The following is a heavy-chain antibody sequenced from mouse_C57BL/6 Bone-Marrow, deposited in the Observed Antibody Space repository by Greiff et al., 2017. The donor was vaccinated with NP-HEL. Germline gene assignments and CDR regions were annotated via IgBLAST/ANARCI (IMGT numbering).Heavy chain of an antibody. CDR3: ARMAIYYYGSSLYWYFDV. Sequence: QVQLKQPGAELVKPGASVKLSCKASGYTFTSYWMHWVKQRPGQGLEWIGMIHPNSGSTNYNEKFKSKATLTVDKSSSTAYMQLSSLTSEDSAVYYCARMAIYYYGSSLYWYFDVWGTGTTVTVSS. CDR1: GYTFTSYW. J-gene: IGHJ1*03. D-gene: IGHD1-1*01. CDR2: IHPNSGST. V-gene: IGHV1-64*01.